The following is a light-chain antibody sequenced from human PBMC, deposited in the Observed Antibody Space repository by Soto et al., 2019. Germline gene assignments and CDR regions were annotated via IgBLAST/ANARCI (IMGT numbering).Light chain of an antibody. CDR3: QQTRDFPLT. Sequence: DIQMTQSPSSVSASVGDTVTVTCRASQGISRWLAWYQQKPGKAPRLLIYAASSLQNGVLPRFSGTYSGTDFSLTISSLQPGDSATSFCQQTRDFPLTFGGGTKVDIK. J-gene: IGKJ4*01. CDR2: AAS. CDR1: QGISRW. V-gene: IGKV1-12*01.